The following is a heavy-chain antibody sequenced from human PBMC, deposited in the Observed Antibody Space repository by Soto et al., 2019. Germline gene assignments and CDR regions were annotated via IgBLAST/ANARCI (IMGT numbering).Heavy chain of an antibody. D-gene: IGHD6-13*01. CDR1: GFTFSSYA. J-gene: IGHJ4*02. Sequence: EVQLLESGGGLVQPGGSLRLSCAASGFTFSSYAMSWVRQAPGKGLEWVSAISGSGINTYYADSVKGRFTISRDNSENTLYLQMNSLRAEDTAIYYCAKLITAAGTGYWGQGTLVIVSS. V-gene: IGHV3-23*01. CDR3: AKLITAAGTGY. CDR2: ISGSGINT.